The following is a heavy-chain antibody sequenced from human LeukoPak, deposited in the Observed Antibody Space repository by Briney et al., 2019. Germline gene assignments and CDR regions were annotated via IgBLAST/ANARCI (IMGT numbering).Heavy chain of an antibody. V-gene: IGHV3-23*01. CDR1: GFSLSTYG. Sequence: PGGSLRLSCAASGFSLSTYGVSWVRQPPGKGLEWVSGITGTGGSTYYADSVKGRFTVSRDTSKNTLYLQMNSLRAEDTAIYYCAKDHGTAVAGFYYWGQETLVTVSS. J-gene: IGHJ4*02. D-gene: IGHD6-19*01. CDR3: AKDHGTAVAGFYY. CDR2: ITGTGGST.